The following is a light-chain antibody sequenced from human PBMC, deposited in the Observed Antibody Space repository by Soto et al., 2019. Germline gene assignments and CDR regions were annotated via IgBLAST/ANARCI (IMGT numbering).Light chain of an antibody. Sequence: DIQMTQSPSSLSASVGDRVTITCRASQSITNYLNWYQQKPGKAPKLLMYAISTLQSGVPSRFGGSGSETEFTLTISSLQPDGFSTYYCQQSYSTPYTFGQGTKVDIK. V-gene: IGKV1-39*01. CDR2: AIS. J-gene: IGKJ2*01. CDR1: QSITNY. CDR3: QQSYSTPYT.